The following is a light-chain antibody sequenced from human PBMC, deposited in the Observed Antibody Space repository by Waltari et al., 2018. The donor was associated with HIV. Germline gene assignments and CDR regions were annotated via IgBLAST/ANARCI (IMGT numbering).Light chain of an antibody. CDR3: QQYHVTPVP. CDR1: HVVSNNY. CDR2: GSS. J-gene: IGKJ5*01. V-gene: IGKV3-20*01. Sequence: EVALTQSPGTLSSSPGESATLTRRASHVVSNNYLVWYQQIPGQAPRLLIDGSSRRATGLPDRFSGSVSGTDFTLTISRLGPEDFAVYYCQQYHVTPVPFGQGTRLEIK.